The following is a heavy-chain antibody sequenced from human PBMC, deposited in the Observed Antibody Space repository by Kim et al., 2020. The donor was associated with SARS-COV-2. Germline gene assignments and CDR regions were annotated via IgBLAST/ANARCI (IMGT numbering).Heavy chain of an antibody. CDR2: INIGNGHT. CDR3: ARDRFEAGTVTFVV. Sequence: ASVKVSCKASGYTFTNYAMHWVRQAPGQRLEWMGWINIGNGHTKYSQKFEGRVSITRATSASPAYMELSSLRSEDTAIYYCARDRFEAGTVTFVVLGQGT. J-gene: IGHJ3*01. D-gene: IGHD1-1*01. CDR1: GYTFTNYA. V-gene: IGHV1-3*04.